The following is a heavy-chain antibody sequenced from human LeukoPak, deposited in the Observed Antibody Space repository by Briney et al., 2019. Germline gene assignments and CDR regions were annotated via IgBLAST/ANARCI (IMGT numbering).Heavy chain of an antibody. CDR3: ARGLRYYDSSGYYYFVY. CDR1: GGSISSYY. J-gene: IGHJ4*02. V-gene: IGHV4-59*01. CDR2: IYYSGST. D-gene: IGHD3-22*01. Sequence: SETLSLTCTVSGGSISSYYWSWIRQPPGKGLEWIGYIYYSGSTNYNPSLKSRVTISVDTSKNQFSLKLSSVTAADTAVYYCARGLRYYDSSGYYYFVYWGQGTLVTVSS.